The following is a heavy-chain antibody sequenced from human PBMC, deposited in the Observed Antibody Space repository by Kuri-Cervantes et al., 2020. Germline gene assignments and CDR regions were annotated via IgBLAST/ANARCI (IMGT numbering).Heavy chain of an antibody. D-gene: IGHD5-18*01. CDR3: AREPPSLPFVDTAMALDY. CDR1: GFTFSSYA. Sequence: LSLTCAASGFTFSSYAMHWVRQAPGKGLEWVAVILYDGSNKYYADSVKGRFTISRDNSKNTLYLQMNSLRAEDTAVYYCAREPPSLPFVDTAMALDYWGQGTLVTVSS. CDR2: ILYDGSNK. V-gene: IGHV3-30-3*01. J-gene: IGHJ4*02.